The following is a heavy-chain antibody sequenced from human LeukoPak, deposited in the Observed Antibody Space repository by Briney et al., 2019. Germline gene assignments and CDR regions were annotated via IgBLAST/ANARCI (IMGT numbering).Heavy chain of an antibody. V-gene: IGHV1-18*01. CDR2: ISAYNGNT. CDR1: GYTFTSYG. CDR3: ARDILVVPAAHDAFDI. Sequence: GASVKVSCKASGYTFTSYGISWVRQAPGQGLERMGWISAYNGNTNYAQKLQGRVTMTTDTSTSTAYMELRSLRSDDTAVYYCARDILVVPAAHDAFDIWGQGTMVTVSS. J-gene: IGHJ3*02. D-gene: IGHD2-2*01.